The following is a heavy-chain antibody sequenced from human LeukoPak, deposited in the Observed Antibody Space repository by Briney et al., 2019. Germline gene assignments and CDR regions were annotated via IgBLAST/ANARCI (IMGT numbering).Heavy chain of an antibody. CDR2: FHAGGGP. Sequence: GGSLRLSCVGSGFNVTTNNMYWVRQAPGKGLECVSAFHAGGGPDYADSVRDRFTISRDNSKNTLYLQMNSLRAEDTAEYFCGRRFCNSCPLDFWGQGTLVTVSS. V-gene: IGHV3-66*04. J-gene: IGHJ4*02. D-gene: IGHD2-21*01. CDR1: GFNVTTNN. CDR3: GRRFCNSCPLDF.